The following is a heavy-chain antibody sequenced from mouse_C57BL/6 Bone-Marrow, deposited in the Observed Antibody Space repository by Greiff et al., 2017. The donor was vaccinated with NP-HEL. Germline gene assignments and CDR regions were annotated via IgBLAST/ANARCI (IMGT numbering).Heavy chain of an antibody. CDR3: ARYYYGSSYDYAMDY. J-gene: IGHJ4*01. V-gene: IGHV1-26*01. CDR1: GYTLTDYY. D-gene: IGHD1-1*01. CDR2: INPNNGGT. Sequence: EVQLQHSGPELVKPGASVKLSCKASGYTLTDYYMNWVKQSHGNSLEWIVDINPNNGGTSYNQKFKGKATLTVDNSSSTAYMELRSLTSEDSAVYYCARYYYGSSYDYAMDYWGQGTSVTVSS.